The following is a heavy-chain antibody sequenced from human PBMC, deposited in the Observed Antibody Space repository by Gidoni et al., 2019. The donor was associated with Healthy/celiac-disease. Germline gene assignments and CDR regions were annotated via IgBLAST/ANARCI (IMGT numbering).Heavy chain of an antibody. V-gene: IGHV1-3*01. CDR2: INAGNGNT. D-gene: IGHD6-19*01. J-gene: IGHJ4*02. CDR1: GYTFTSYA. Sequence: QVQLVQSGAEVTKPGASVKVSCKASGYTFTSYAMHWVRQAPGQRLEWMGWINAGNGNTKYSQKFQGRVTITRDTSASTAYMELSSLRSEDTAVYYCARDREGSGWLGYYFDYWGQGTLVTVSS. CDR3: ARDREGSGWLGYYFDY.